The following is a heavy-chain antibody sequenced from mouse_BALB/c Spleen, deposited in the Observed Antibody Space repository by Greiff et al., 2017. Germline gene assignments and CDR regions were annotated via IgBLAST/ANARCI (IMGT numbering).Heavy chain of an antibody. V-gene: IGHV10-1*02. CDR2: IRSKSNNYAT. CDR1: GFTFNTYA. Sequence: EVKVVESGGGLVQPKGSLKLSCAASGFTFNTYAMNWVRQAPGKGLEWVARIRSKSNNYATYYADSVKDRFTISRDDSQSMLYLQMNNLKTEDTAMYYCVREENYRYTWFAYWGQGTLVTVSA. D-gene: IGHD2-14*01. CDR3: VREENYRYTWFAY. J-gene: IGHJ3*01.